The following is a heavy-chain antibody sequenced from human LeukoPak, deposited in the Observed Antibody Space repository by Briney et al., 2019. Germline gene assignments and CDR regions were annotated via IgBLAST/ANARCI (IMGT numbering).Heavy chain of an antibody. D-gene: IGHD3-3*01. Sequence: ASVKVSCKASGYTFTSYDINWVRQATGQGLEWMGWMNPNSGNTGYAQKFQGRVTMTRNTSISTAYMELSSLRSEDTAVYYCARGQEYYDFWSTSYAYYYSMDVWGQGTTVTVSS. J-gene: IGHJ6*02. CDR1: GYTFTSYD. V-gene: IGHV1-8*01. CDR3: ARGQEYYDFWSTSYAYYYSMDV. CDR2: MNPNSGNT.